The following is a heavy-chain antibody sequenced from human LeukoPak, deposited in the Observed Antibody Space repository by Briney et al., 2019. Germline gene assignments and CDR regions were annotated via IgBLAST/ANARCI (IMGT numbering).Heavy chain of an antibody. CDR1: VYTFTDYY. Sequence: ASVKISFKVSVYTFTDYYMHWVQQAPGKGLEWMGLVDPEDGETIYAEKFQGRVTITADTSTDTAYMDVSSLRSEDTAVYYCATVSVVLPRWGQGTLVTVSS. V-gene: IGHV1-69-2*01. CDR2: VDPEDGET. CDR3: ATVSVVLPR. D-gene: IGHD2-15*01. J-gene: IGHJ4*02.